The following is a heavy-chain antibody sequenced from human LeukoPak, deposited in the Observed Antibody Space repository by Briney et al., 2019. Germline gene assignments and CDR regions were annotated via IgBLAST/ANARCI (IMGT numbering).Heavy chain of an antibody. CDR1: GGSISSGSYY. CDR3: ARGNPVATTGTKGGWFDP. J-gene: IGHJ5*02. Sequence: SQTLSLTCTVSGGSISSGSYYWSWIRQPAGKGLEWIGRIYTSGSTNYNPSLKSRVTISVDTSKNQFSLKLSSVTDADTAVYYCARGNPVATTGTKGGWFDPWGQGTLVTVSS. V-gene: IGHV4-61*02. D-gene: IGHD1-1*01. CDR2: IYTSGST.